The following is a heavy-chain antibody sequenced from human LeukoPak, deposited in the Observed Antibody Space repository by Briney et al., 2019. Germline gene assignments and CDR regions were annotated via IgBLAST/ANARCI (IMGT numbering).Heavy chain of an antibody. CDR2: IKQDGSEK. J-gene: IGHJ6*02. CDR3: AREGGDCSSTSCYWVYYYYYGMDV. CDR1: GFTFSSYW. Sequence: GGSLRLSCAASGFTFSSYWMSWIRQAPGKGLEWVANIKQDGSEKYYVDSVKGRFTISRDNAKNSLYLQMNSLRAEDTAVYYCAREGGDCSSTSCYWVYYYYYGMDVWGQGTTVTVSS. V-gene: IGHV3-7*01. D-gene: IGHD2-2*01.